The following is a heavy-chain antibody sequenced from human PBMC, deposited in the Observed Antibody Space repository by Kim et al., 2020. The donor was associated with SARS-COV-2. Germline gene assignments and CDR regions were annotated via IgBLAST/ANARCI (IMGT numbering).Heavy chain of an antibody. CDR1: GGSISSSSYY. CDR2: IYYSGST. D-gene: IGHD5-12*01. Sequence: SETLSLTCTVSGGSISSSSYYWGWIRQPPGKGLEWIGSIYYSGSTYYNPSLKSRVTISVDTSKNQFSLKLSSVTAADTAVYYCARLSIVATGRFGYWGQGTLVTVSS. CDR3: ARLSIVATGRFGY. V-gene: IGHV4-39*01. J-gene: IGHJ4*02.